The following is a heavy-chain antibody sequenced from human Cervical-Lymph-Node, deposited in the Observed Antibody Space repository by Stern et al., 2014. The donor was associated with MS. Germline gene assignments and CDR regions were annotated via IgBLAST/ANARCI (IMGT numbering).Heavy chain of an antibody. D-gene: IGHD1-26*01. CDR1: GFSLTTDGMC. J-gene: IGHJ3*01. V-gene: IGHV2-70*01. CDR3: ARTRWGASGRHAARFDH. CDR2: VDWDDDT. Sequence: QVTLRESGPALVRPTQTLTLTCSFSGFSLTTDGMCVSWIRQPTGKALQWLALVDWDDDTYYDTSLRTRLTISKDTSKNQVVLTMANMDPVDTATYFCARTRWGASGRHAARFDHWGQGTVVTVSS.